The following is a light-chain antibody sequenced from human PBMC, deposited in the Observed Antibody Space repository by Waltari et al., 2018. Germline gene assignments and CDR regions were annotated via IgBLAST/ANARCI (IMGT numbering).Light chain of an antibody. V-gene: IGLV3-25*03. CDR2: KDT. Sequence: SYELTQSPSVSVSPGQTARITCSGDALTDQYAFWYQQKPGQAPVLVIYKDTERPSGIPERFSGSSSRTTVTLTISGVQAEDEADYYCQSADSSGSLFGGGTKLTVL. CDR1: ALTDQY. CDR3: QSADSSGSL. J-gene: IGLJ2*01.